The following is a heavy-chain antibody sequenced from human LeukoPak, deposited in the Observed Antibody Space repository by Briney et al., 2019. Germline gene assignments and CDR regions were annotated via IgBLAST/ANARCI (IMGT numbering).Heavy chain of an antibody. CDR2: LYTNDNK. Sequence: GGSLRLSCAAPGFTVRSNYMSWVRQAPGKGLEWVSVLYTNDNKYYADSVKGRFTISRDNSRNTLHLQMNTLRDEDTAVYYCATLTGSSAYYSYYMDVWGTGTTVIVSS. V-gene: IGHV3-53*01. CDR1: GFTVRSNY. CDR3: ATLTGSSAYYSYYMDV. J-gene: IGHJ6*03. D-gene: IGHD6-6*01.